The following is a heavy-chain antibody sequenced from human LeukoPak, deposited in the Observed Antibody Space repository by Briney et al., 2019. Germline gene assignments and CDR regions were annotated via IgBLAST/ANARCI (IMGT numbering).Heavy chain of an antibody. CDR3: ARARETSYFDY. D-gene: IGHD1-26*01. Sequence: SETLSLTCTVSGGSISSGGYYWSWIRQHPGKGLEWIGYIYHSGSTYYNPSLKSRVTISVDRSKNQFSLKLSSVTAADTAVYYCARARETSYFDYWGQGTLVTVSS. J-gene: IGHJ4*02. CDR2: IYHSGST. V-gene: IGHV4-30-2*01. CDR1: GGSISSGGYY.